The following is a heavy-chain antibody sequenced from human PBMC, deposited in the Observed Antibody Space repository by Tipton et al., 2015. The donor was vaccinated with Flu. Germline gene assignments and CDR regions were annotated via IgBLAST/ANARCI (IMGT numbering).Heavy chain of an antibody. CDR2: IYHSGTT. V-gene: IGHV4-38-2*01. D-gene: IGHD3-10*02. CDR3: ARHTGDSVRGVIDY. J-gene: IGHJ4*02. CDR1: GFTVSSKY. Sequence: LRLSCVASGFTVSSKYMTWVRRPPGKGLEWIGTIYHSGTTYYNPSLKSRLTISVDTSKNQFSLRLSSVTAADTAVYYCARHTGDSVRGVIDYWGQGTLVTVSS.